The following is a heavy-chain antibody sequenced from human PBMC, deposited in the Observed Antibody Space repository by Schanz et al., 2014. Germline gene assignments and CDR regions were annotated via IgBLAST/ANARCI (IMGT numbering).Heavy chain of an antibody. Sequence: EVHLVESGGGLVQPGGSLRLSCAASGITFSSHSFNWVRQAPGKGLEWISYITYNGGTIYYADSVKGRFTISRDNSKNTLYLQMKSLRAEDTAVYYCAKAADWPVTRFDPWGQGTLVTVSS. D-gene: IGHD3-9*01. V-gene: IGHV3-48*01. CDR1: GITFSSHS. J-gene: IGHJ5*02. CDR3: AKAADWPVTRFDP. CDR2: ITYNGGTI.